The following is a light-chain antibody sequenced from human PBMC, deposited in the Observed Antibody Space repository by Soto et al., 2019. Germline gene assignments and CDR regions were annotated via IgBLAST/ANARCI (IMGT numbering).Light chain of an antibody. J-gene: IGKJ1*01. CDR2: GAS. Sequence: EIVMTQSPATLSASPGERATLSCRASQSVSANLAWYQQRPGQAPRLLISGASTRATGIPARFSGSGSGTEFTLTISSLQSEDFAVYYCQQYNNWPPWTFGQGTKVEIK. CDR1: QSVSAN. CDR3: QQYNNWPPWT. V-gene: IGKV3-15*01.